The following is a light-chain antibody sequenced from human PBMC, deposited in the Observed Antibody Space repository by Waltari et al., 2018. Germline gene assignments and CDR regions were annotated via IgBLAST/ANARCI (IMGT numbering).Light chain of an antibody. CDR2: GAS. CDR3: QQYLTSSWT. CDR1: QSVLYSSNNKTY. Sequence: DIVMTQSPESLAVSLGERATFKSKSSQSVLYSSNNKTYLAWYQQKPGQPPKLLIYGASTRESGVPDRFSGSGSGTDFTLTISSLQAEDVAVYYCQQYLTSSWTFGQGTKVEIK. J-gene: IGKJ1*01. V-gene: IGKV4-1*01.